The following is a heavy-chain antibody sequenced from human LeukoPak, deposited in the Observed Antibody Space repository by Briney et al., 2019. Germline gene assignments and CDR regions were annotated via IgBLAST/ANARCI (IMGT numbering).Heavy chain of an antibody. V-gene: IGHV3-23*01. J-gene: IGHJ4*02. D-gene: IGHD6-19*01. Sequence: QPGGSLRLSCAASGFTFGSYAVSWVRQAPRKGLEWVSGISGSGGGTYYADSVKGRFTISRDNSKNTVYLQMNSLSTEDTAVYHCAKTTTGYSSGRYPGWPVDYWGQGTLVTVSS. CDR1: GFTFGSYA. CDR3: AKTTTGYSSGRYPGWPVDY. CDR2: ISGSGGGT.